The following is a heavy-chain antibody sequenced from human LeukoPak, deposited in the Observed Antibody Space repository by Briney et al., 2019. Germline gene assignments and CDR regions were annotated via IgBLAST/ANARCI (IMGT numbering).Heavy chain of an antibody. Sequence: PSETLSLTCTVSGGSISSSSYYWGWIRQPPGKGLEWIGSIYYSGSTYYNPSLKSRVTISVDRSKNQFSLKLSSVTAADTAVYYCAREVAGDGDYPENWFDPWGQGTLVTVSS. CDR3: AREVAGDGDYPENWFDP. CDR2: IYYSGST. D-gene: IGHD4-17*01. V-gene: IGHV4-39*07. CDR1: GGSISSSSYY. J-gene: IGHJ5*02.